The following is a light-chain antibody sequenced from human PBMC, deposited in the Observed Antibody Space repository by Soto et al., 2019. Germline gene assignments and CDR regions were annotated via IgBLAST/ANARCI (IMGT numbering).Light chain of an antibody. V-gene: IGLV4-69*01. J-gene: IGLJ2*01. CDR1: SGHSNYA. Sequence: QSVLTQAPSASASLGASVKLTCTVSSGHSNYAIAWHQHHPEKGPRYLMKLNSDGSHTKGDGIPDRFSGSSSGAERYLTISSLQSEDEADYYCQTWGTGSVVFGGGTKVTVL. CDR2: LNSDGSH. CDR3: QTWGTGSVV.